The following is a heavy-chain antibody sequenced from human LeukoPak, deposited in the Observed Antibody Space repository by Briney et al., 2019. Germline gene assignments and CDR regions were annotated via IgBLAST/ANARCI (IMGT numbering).Heavy chain of an antibody. CDR2: ISSSSSTI. J-gene: IGHJ4*02. V-gene: IGHV3-48*01. CDR1: GFTFSSYS. Sequence: GGSLRLSCAASGFTFSSYSMNWVRQAPGKGLEWVSYISSSSSTIYYADSVKGRFTISRDNAKNTLYLQMNSLRAEDTAVYYCARDGSGYSYGHFDYWGQGTLVTVSS. D-gene: IGHD5-18*01. CDR3: ARDGSGYSYGHFDY.